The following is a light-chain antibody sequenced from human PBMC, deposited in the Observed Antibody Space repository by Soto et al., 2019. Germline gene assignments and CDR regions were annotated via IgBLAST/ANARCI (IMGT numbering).Light chain of an antibody. Sequence: EIVLTQSPGTLSLSPGERATLSCRASQSVRSSYLAWYQQKPGQAPRLLIYGASSRATGIPDRFSGSGSGTDFSLTISRLEPEDFAVYYFQHYCSSLTFGQGTRLEIK. CDR2: GAS. J-gene: IGKJ5*01. CDR1: QSVRSSY. CDR3: QHYCSSLT. V-gene: IGKV3-20*01.